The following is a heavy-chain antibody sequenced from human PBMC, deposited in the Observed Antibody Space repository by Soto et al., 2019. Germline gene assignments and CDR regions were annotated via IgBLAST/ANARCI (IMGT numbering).Heavy chain of an antibody. CDR1: GGTFCSYA. CDR2: IIPIFSTA. Sequence: SVKVSCKASGGTFCSYAISWIRKARGQGLESMGGIIPIFSTANYAQKFQGRVTITADESTSTAYMELSSLRSEDTAVYYCAREGGVLPAHWDQGTLVTVAS. CDR3: AREGGVLPAH. V-gene: IGHV1-69*13. J-gene: IGHJ4*02. D-gene: IGHD2-2*01.